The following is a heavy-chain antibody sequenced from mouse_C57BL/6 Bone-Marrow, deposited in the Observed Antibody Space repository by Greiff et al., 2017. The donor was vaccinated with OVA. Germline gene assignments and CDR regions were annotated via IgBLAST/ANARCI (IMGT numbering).Heavy chain of an antibody. V-gene: IGHV1-72*01. CDR1: GYTFTSYW. CDR2: IDPNSGGT. Sequence: QVQLQQSGAELVKPGASVKLSCTASGYTFTSYWMHWVKQRPGRGLEWIGRIDPNSGGTKYNEKFKSKATLTVDKPSSTDYMQLSSLTSEDSADYDWANCDPPCFDYWGQGTTLTVSA. J-gene: IGHJ2*01. CDR3: ANCDPPCFDY.